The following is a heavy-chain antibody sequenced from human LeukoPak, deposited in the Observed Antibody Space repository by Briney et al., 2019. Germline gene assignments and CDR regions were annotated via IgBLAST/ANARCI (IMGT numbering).Heavy chain of an antibody. J-gene: IGHJ6*03. Sequence: SETLSLTCTVSGGSISSYYWSWIRHPPGKGLEWKGYIYNSGNTNYNPSLKSRVTILVDTSKNQVSLKLSSVTAADTAVYSCARDWGVGGRPGYMDVWGKGTTVTVSS. CDR1: GGSISSYY. CDR3: ARDWGVGGRPGYMDV. V-gene: IGHV4-59*01. CDR2: IYNSGNT. D-gene: IGHD6-6*01.